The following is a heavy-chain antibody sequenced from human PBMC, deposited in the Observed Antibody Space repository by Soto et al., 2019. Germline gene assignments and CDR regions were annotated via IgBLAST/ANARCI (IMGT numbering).Heavy chain of an antibody. Sequence: EVQLVESGGGLVKPGGSLRLSCAASGFTFNSYTMNWVRQAPGQGLEWLSSISSGSSYMYYADSVKGRCTISRDNAKNSLYLQMNSLRAEDTAVYYCARGVPGDCWGQGTLVTVSS. CDR2: ISSGSSYM. D-gene: IGHD3-10*01. V-gene: IGHV3-21*01. J-gene: IGHJ4*02. CDR3: ARGVPGDC. CDR1: GFTFNSYT.